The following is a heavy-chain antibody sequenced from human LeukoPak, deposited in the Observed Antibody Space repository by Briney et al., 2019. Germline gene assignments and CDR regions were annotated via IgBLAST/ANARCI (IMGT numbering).Heavy chain of an antibody. J-gene: IGHJ6*02. V-gene: IGHV4-59*08. Sequence: SETLSLTCTVSGGSISSYYWSWIRQPPGKGLEWIGYIYYSGSTNYNPSLKSRVTISVDTSKNQFSLKLSSVTAADTAVYYCARVGITIFLTYYYYYGMDVWGQGTTVTVSS. CDR2: IYYSGST. CDR3: ARVGITIFLTYYYYYGMDV. D-gene: IGHD3-3*01. CDR1: GGSISSYY.